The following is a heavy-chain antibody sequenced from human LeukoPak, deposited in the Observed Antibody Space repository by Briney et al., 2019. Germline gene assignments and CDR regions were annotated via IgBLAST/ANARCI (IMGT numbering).Heavy chain of an antibody. Sequence: ASVKVSCKASGYTFIRNHIHWVRQAPGQGLEWMGIINPSGGSTTYAQKFQGRVTMTRDTSTSTVYMELSSLRSEDTAVYYCARLHDYYWYFDLWGRGTLVTVS. V-gene: IGHV1-46*01. CDR1: GYTFIRNH. D-gene: IGHD5-12*01. J-gene: IGHJ2*01. CDR3: ARLHDYYWYFDL. CDR2: INPSGGST.